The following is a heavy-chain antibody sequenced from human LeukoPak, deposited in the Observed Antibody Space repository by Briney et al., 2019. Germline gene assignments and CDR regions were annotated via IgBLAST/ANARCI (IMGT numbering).Heavy chain of an antibody. D-gene: IGHD3-10*01. J-gene: IGHJ4*02. CDR1: GFTFSSYG. CDR3: ARDKGRGPLSLWSTHYGSGSHLDY. Sequence: GGSLRLSCAASGFTFSSYGMHWVRQAPGKGLEWMAFIRFDDSNKYYADSVRGRFTISRDNSKNTLYLQMSSLRAEDTAVYYCARDKGRGPLSLWSTHYGSGSHLDYWGQGTLVTVSS. CDR2: IRFDDSNK. V-gene: IGHV3-30*02.